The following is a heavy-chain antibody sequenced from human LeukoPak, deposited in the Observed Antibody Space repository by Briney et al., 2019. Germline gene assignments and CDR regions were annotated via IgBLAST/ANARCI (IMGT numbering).Heavy chain of an antibody. V-gene: IGHV4-59*01. D-gene: IGHD6-13*01. CDR3: ARGSKDSTWPGGYFDL. CDR2: IYSSGST. CDR1: GGSISSFY. Sequence: PSETLSLTSTVPGGSISSFYWSWVRQTPGEGLECIGYIYSSGSTNYNPSLKSRVTMSVDTSNNQFSLKLNSATAADTAVYYCARGSKDSTWPGGYFDLWGRGTLVTVSS. J-gene: IGHJ2*01.